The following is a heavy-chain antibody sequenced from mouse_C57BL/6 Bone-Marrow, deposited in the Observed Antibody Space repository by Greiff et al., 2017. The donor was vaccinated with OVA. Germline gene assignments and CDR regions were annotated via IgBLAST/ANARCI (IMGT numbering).Heavy chain of an antibody. CDR2: IDPNSGGT. CDR1: GYTFTSYW. V-gene: IGHV1-72*01. Sequence: QVQLKQPGAELVKPGASVKLSCKASGYTFTSYWMHWVKQRPGRGLEWIGRIDPNSGGTKYNEKFKSKATLTVDKPSSTAYMQLSSLTSEDSAVYYCARYRDYSNYDFDYWGQGTTLTVSS. D-gene: IGHD2-5*01. CDR3: ARYRDYSNYDFDY. J-gene: IGHJ2*01.